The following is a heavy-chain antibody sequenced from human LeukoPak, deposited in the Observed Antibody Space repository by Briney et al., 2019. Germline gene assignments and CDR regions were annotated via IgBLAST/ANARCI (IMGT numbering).Heavy chain of an antibody. CDR1: GFTFSSYA. V-gene: IGHV3-23*01. D-gene: IGHD6-19*01. J-gene: IGHJ4*02. CDR2: VSGSGGTT. Sequence: GGSLRLSCAGSGFTFSSYAMSWVRQAPGKGLEWVSDVSGSGGTTHYADSVKGRFTISRDNSKNTLYMQMNSLRAEGTAIYYCAKGPLIEVAGTTWDYWGQGTLVTVSS. CDR3: AKGPLIEVAGTTWDY.